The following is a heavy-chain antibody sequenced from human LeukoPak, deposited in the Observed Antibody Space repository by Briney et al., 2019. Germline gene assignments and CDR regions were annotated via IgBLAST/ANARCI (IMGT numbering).Heavy chain of an antibody. J-gene: IGHJ6*03. V-gene: IGHV5-51*01. Sequence: GESLKISCKGSGYSFTSYWIGWVRQLPGKGLEWMGIIYPGDSDTRYSPSFQGQVTISADKSISTAYLQWSSLKASDTAMYYCARQATRNGGGHKYYYYYYMDVWGKGTTVTISS. CDR2: IYPGDSDT. D-gene: IGHD3-16*01. CDR1: GYSFTSYW. CDR3: ARQATRNGGGHKYYYYYYMDV.